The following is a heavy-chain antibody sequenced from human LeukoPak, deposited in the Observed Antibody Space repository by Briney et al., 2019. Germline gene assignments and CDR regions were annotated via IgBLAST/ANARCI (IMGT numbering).Heavy chain of an antibody. CDR2: ISHSGST. D-gene: IGHD6-19*01. CDR3: ARDIAHSSGWGYFDY. V-gene: IGHV4-34*01. J-gene: IGHJ4*02. Sequence: SETLSLTCAVYGGSFSGYYWSWIRQPPGKGLEWIGEISHSGSTNYNPPLKSRVTISVDTSKNQFSLKLSSVTAADTAVYYCARDIAHSSGWGYFDYWGQGTLVTVSS. CDR1: GGSFSGYY.